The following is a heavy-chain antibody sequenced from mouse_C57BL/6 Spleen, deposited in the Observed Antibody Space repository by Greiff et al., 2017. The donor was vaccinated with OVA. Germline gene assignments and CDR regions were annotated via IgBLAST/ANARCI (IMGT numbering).Heavy chain of an antibody. D-gene: IGHD2-1*01. J-gene: IGHJ4*01. CDR3: ARKGGKYGNDAMDY. Sequence: VQLQQPGAELVRPGSSVKLSCKASGYTFTSYWMHWVKQRPIQGLEWIGNIDPSDSETHYNQKFKDKATLTVDKSSSTAYMQLSSLTSEDSAVYYCARKGGKYGNDAMDYWGQGTSVTVSS. CDR1: GYTFTSYW. V-gene: IGHV1-52*01. CDR2: IDPSDSET.